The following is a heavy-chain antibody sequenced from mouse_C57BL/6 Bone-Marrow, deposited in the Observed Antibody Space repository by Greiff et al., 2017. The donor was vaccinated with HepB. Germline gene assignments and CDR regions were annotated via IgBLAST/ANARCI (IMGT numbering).Heavy chain of an antibody. CDR3: ARITTVYAMDY. Sequence: VQLQQPGAELVKPGASVKLSCKASGYTFTSYWMHWVKQRPGQGLEWIGMIHPNSGSTNYNEKFKSKATLTVDKSSSTAYMQLSSLTSEDSAVYYCARITTVYAMDYWGQGTSVTVSS. D-gene: IGHD1-1*01. CDR1: GYTFTSYW. V-gene: IGHV1-64*01. CDR2: IHPNSGST. J-gene: IGHJ4*01.